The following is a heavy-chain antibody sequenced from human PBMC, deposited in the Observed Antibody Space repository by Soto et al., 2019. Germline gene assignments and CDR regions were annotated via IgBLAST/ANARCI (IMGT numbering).Heavy chain of an antibody. Sequence: LSLTCTVSGGSISSSSYHWGWIRQPPGKGLEWIGSIYYSGATYYNPSLKSRVTISVDTSKNQFSLKLSSVTAADTAVYYCARTLYSYGPRFDCWGQGTLVTVSS. CDR3: ARTLYSYGPRFDC. CDR2: IYYSGAT. CDR1: GGSISSSSYH. V-gene: IGHV4-39*01. J-gene: IGHJ4*02. D-gene: IGHD5-18*01.